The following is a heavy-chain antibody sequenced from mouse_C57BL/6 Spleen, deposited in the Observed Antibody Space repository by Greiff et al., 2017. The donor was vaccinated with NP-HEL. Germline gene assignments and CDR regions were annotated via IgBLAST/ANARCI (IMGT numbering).Heavy chain of an antibody. D-gene: IGHD1-1*01. V-gene: IGHV1-52*01. CDR1: GYTFTSYW. J-gene: IGHJ4*01. Sequence: QVQLQQPGAELVRPGSSVKLSCKASGYTFTSYWMHWVKQRPIQGLEWIGNIDPSDSETHYNQKFKDKATLTVDKSSSTAYMQLSSLTSEDSAVYYCARENYYGNAMDYWGQGTSVTVSS. CDR2: IDPSDSET. CDR3: ARENYYGNAMDY.